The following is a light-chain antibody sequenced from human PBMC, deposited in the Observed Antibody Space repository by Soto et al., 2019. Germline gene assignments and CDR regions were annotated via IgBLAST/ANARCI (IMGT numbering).Light chain of an antibody. CDR2: LDSDGSH. J-gene: IGLJ2*01. V-gene: IGLV4-69*01. CDR1: SGHSSYA. CDR3: QTWGTGIHVV. Sequence: QPVLTHSPSASASLGASVKITCTLSSGHSSYAIAWHQQQPEKGPRYLMKLDSDGSHTKGDAIPDRFSGSSSGAERYLTISSLKSEDEADYYCQTWGTGIHVVFGGGTKLTVL.